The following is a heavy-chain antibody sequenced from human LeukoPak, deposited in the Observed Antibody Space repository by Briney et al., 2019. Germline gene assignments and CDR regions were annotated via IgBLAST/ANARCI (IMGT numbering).Heavy chain of an antibody. Sequence: GESLKISCNGSGYSFTSYWIGWVRQMPGKGLEWMGIINPPDSDTSYSPSFQGQVTMSADKSISTAYLQWSSLKASDTAMYYCARDYTSGWYDYWGQGTLVIVSS. CDR2: INPPDSDT. J-gene: IGHJ4*02. CDR1: GYSFTSYW. CDR3: ARDYTSGWYDY. D-gene: IGHD6-19*01. V-gene: IGHV5-51*01.